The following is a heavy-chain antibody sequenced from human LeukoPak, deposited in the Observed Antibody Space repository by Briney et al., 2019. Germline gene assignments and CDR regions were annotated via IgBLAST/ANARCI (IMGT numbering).Heavy chain of an antibody. CDR2: IYPGDSDT. CDR1: GYSFTSYW. J-gene: IGHJ3*01. CDR3: ASPGATGKSKGAFEF. V-gene: IGHV5-51*01. Sequence: GESLKISCKGSGYSFTSYWIGWVRQMPRKGLEWMGIIYPGDSDTRYSPSFKGQVTMSADKSISTAYLQWGSLKASDSAMYYCASPGATGKSKGAFEFWGQGTTVTVSS. D-gene: IGHD1-1*01.